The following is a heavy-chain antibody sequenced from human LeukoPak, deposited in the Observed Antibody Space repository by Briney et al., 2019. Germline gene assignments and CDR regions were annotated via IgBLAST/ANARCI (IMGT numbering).Heavy chain of an antibody. CDR1: GYTLTELS. Sequence: AASVKVSCKVSGYTLTELSMHWVRQAPGKGLEWMGGFDPEDGETIYAQKFQGRVTMTEDTSTDTAYMELSSLRSEDTAVYYCATAEWEPPEGYYMDVWGKGTTVTVSS. CDR2: FDPEDGET. CDR3: ATAEWEPPEGYYMDV. V-gene: IGHV1-24*01. D-gene: IGHD1-26*01. J-gene: IGHJ6*03.